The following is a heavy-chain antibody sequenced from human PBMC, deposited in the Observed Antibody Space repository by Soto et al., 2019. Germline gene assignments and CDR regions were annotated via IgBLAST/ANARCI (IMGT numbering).Heavy chain of an antibody. CDR3: AREGYCSGGSCYSRTLDY. Sequence: QLQLQESGPGLVKPSETLSLTCTVSGGSISSSSYYWGWIRQPPGKGLEWIGSIYYSGSTYYNPSLKSRVTISVDTSKNQFSLKLSSVTAADTAVYYCAREGYCSGGSCYSRTLDYWGQGTLVTVSS. CDR1: GGSISSSSYY. J-gene: IGHJ4*02. V-gene: IGHV4-39*07. D-gene: IGHD2-15*01. CDR2: IYYSGST.